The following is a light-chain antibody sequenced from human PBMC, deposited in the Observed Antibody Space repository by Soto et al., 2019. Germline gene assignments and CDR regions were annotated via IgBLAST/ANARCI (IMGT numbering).Light chain of an antibody. CDR1: QSVRSH. Sequence: EIVFTQSPATLSLSPGERATLSCSASQSVRSHLAWYPQKPGQAPRLLIYDASNTATGNPARFSGSWSGTDFTLTISSLEPEYFAFYYCQQRSTRVTFGQGTRLEIK. J-gene: IGKJ5*01. CDR3: QQRSTRVT. CDR2: DAS. V-gene: IGKV3-11*01.